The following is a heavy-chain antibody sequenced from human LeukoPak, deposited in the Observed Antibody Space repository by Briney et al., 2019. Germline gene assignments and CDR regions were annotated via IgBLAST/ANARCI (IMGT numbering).Heavy chain of an antibody. CDR3: AKRLFCSSTTCYSFDY. CDR2: ISVGGHST. CDR1: GFTFSNYA. J-gene: IGHJ4*02. D-gene: IGHD2/OR15-2a*01. V-gene: IGHV3-23*01. Sequence: GGSLRLSCAASGFTFSNYALSWVRQAPGKGLEWVSAISVGGHSTYYVHSVKGRSTISRDDSTNTLYLQMSSLRAEDTALYYCAKRLFCSSTTCYSFDYWGQGTPVTVSS.